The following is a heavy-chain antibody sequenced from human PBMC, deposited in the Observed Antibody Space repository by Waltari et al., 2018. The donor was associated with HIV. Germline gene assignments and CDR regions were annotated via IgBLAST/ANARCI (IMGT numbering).Heavy chain of an antibody. CDR3: ARDFALDS. CDR1: GFSPSNYG. J-gene: IGHJ4*02. V-gene: IGHV3-33*01. Sequence: QVQLGESGGGVVQPGKSLRLSCAASGFSPSNYGMPWVRQAPGKGLEWVALIWYDGSNKYYGDSVKGRFTISRDISKNTLYLQMNSLRAEDTAVYFCARDFALDSWGPGTLVTVSS. CDR2: IWYDGSNK.